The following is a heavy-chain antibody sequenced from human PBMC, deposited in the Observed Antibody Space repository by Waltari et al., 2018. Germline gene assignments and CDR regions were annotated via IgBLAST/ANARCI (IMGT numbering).Heavy chain of an antibody. CDR3: ASSTRGICSGGSCYSANFDY. D-gene: IGHD2-15*01. V-gene: IGHV3-48*01. CDR2: IRSSSSTI. Sequence: EVQLVESGGGLVQPGGSLRLSCAASGFTFSSYSMNWVRQAPGKGLEWVSYIRSSSSTIYYADSVKGRFTISRDNAKNSLYLQMNSLRAEDTAVYYCASSTRGICSGGSCYSANFDYWGQGTLVTVSS. J-gene: IGHJ4*02. CDR1: GFTFSSYS.